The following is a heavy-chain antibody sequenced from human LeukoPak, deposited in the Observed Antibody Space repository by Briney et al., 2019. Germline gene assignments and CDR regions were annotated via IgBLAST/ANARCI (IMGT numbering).Heavy chain of an antibody. CDR1: GFTFSSYE. CDR2: ISSSGSTI. Sequence: PGGSLRLSCAASGFTFSSYEMNWVRQAPGKGLEWDSFISSSGSTIYYADSVKGRFTISRDNAKNSLNLQMNSLRAEDTAVYYCARDLWSYYGSGSYSYYYYGLDVWGQGTTVTVSS. D-gene: IGHD3-10*01. J-gene: IGHJ6*02. CDR3: ARDLWSYYGSGSYSYYYYGLDV. V-gene: IGHV3-48*03.